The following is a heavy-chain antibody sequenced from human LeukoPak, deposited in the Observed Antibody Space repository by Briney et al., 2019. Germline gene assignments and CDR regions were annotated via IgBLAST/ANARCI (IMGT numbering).Heavy chain of an antibody. D-gene: IGHD1-26*01. Sequence: SETLSLTCTVSGGSISSSSYYWGWIRQPPGKGLEWIGNIYYSGSTYYNPSLKSRVTISVDTSKNQFSLKLGSVTAADTAVYYCARGTGGSYGSDYWGQGTLVTVSS. CDR1: GGSISSSSYY. CDR3: ARGTGGSYGSDY. J-gene: IGHJ4*02. CDR2: IYYSGST. V-gene: IGHV4-39*07.